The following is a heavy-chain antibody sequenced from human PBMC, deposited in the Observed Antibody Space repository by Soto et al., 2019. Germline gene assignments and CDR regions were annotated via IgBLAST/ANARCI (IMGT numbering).Heavy chain of an antibody. D-gene: IGHD2-15*01. CDR2: ISTYNGNT. J-gene: IGHJ4*02. CDR3: ARRGAYCSGGTCYHFDY. Sequence: ASVKVSCKASRYTFTTYGISWVRQAPGQGLEWMGWISTYNGNTNYEQKLQGRVTMTTDTLTSTAYMELRSLRSDDTAVYYCARRGAYCSGGTCYHFDYWGQGPLVTVSS. CDR1: RYTFTTYG. V-gene: IGHV1-18*04.